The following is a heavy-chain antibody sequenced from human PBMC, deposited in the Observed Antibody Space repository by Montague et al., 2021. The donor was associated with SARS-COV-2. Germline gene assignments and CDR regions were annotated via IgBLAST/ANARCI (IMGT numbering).Heavy chain of an antibody. J-gene: IGHJ4*02. CDR3: AVSLGDDILTGYYSFDY. CDR1: GFTFSNHA. D-gene: IGHD3-9*01. V-gene: IGHV3-23*01. Sequence: SLRLSCAASGFTFSNHAMTWVRQAPGKGLEWVSGISRTGDSVFYADSVKGRFTISRDNSKNTLYVQLSSLRVEDTAVYYCAVSLGDDILTGYYSFDYWGQGTLVTVSP. CDR2: ISRTGDSV.